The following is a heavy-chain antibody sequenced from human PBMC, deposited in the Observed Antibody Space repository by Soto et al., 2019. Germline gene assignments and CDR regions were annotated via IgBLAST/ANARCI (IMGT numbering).Heavy chain of an antibody. J-gene: IGHJ5*02. CDR1: GFTFSNYG. V-gene: IGHV3-30*18. CDR2: ISFDGNNK. D-gene: IGHD3-22*01. CDR3: VKPKEHFYDSSPGET. Sequence: GGSLRLSCAASGFTFSNYGMHWVRPAPGKGLEWVAIISFDGNNKYYSDSVKGRFTISRDNSKNMVFLQMNSLRPEDTAVYYCVKPKEHFYDSSPGETWGQGTPVTVSS.